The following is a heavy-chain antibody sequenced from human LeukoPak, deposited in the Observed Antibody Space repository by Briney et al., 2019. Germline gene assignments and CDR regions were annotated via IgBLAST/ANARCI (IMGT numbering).Heavy chain of an antibody. CDR2: IYYSGST. CDR1: GGSISSSSYY. CDR3: ARVNIVVVPAAYFDY. V-gene: IGHV4-39*07. Sequence: SETLSLTCTVSGGSISSSSYYWGWIRQPPGKGLGWIGSIYYSGSTYYHPSLKSRVTISVDATKNQFSLKLSSVTAADTAVYYCARVNIVVVPAAYFDYCGQGNLVTVSS. J-gene: IGHJ4*02. D-gene: IGHD2-2*01.